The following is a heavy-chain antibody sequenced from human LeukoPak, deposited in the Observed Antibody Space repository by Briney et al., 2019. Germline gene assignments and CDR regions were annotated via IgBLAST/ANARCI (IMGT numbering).Heavy chain of an antibody. CDR2: ISAYNGNI. CDR3: ARVNGRFTQYAFDI. CDR1: GYSFTGYG. Sequence: ASVKVSCKASGYSFTGYGISWVRQAPGQGLEWMGWISAYNGNIKYKEKFRGRVTLTTDTSTSTASMELKSLKSDDTAVYFCARVNGRFTQYAFDIWGQGTMVTVSS. D-gene: IGHD2-8*01. V-gene: IGHV1-18*01. J-gene: IGHJ3*02.